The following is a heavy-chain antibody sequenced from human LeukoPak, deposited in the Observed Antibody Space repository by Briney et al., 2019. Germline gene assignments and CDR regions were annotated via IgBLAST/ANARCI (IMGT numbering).Heavy chain of an antibody. CDR1: GGTFSSYA. V-gene: IGHV1-69*06. Sequence: SVKVSCKASGGTFSSYAISWVRQAPGQGLEWMGGIIPIFGTANYAQEFQGRVTITADKSTSTAYMELSSLRSEDTAVYYCARVGGYSYAQGSRFDPWGQGTLVTVSS. CDR3: ARVGGYSYAQGSRFDP. J-gene: IGHJ5*02. D-gene: IGHD5-18*01. CDR2: IIPIFGTA.